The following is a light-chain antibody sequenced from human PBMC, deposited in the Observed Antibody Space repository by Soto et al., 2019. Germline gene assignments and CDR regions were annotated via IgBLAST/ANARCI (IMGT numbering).Light chain of an antibody. Sequence: QSVLTQPASVSGSPGQSIAISCTGTSSDVDGFNYVSWYQQHPGKAPKFMIYDVSSRPSGVSDRFSGSKSGNTASLTISGLQAEDEADYYCASYTTSSTYVFGTGTKVTVL. CDR1: SSDVDGFNY. V-gene: IGLV2-14*03. CDR3: ASYTTSSTYV. J-gene: IGLJ1*01. CDR2: DVS.